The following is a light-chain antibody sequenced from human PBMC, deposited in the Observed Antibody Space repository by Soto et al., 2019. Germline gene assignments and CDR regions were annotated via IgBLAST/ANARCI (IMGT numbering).Light chain of an antibody. CDR3: QQRSNLPPLT. V-gene: IGKV3-11*01. Sequence: EIVLTQSPATMSLSPGDRATLSCRASQSVSSYLAWYQQKPGQAPRLLIYDASNRATGIPARFSGSGSGTDFTLTISSLEPEDFAVYYCQQRSNLPPLTFGGGTKGEIK. CDR2: DAS. J-gene: IGKJ4*01. CDR1: QSVSSY.